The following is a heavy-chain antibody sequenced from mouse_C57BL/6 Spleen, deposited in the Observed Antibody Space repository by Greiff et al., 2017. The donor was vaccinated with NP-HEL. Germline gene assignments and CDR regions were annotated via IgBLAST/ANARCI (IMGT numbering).Heavy chain of an antibody. Sequence: VQLQQSGAELVRPGASVKLSCTASGFNIKDDYMPWVKQRPEQGLEWLGWVDPEDGDTEYASRFQGKATITADTSSNTAYLQLSSLTSEDTAVYYCTTVYYEDWGQGTLVTVSA. V-gene: IGHV14-4*01. J-gene: IGHJ3*01. D-gene: IGHD2-4*01. CDR3: TTVYYED. CDR1: GFNIKDDY. CDR2: VDPEDGDT.